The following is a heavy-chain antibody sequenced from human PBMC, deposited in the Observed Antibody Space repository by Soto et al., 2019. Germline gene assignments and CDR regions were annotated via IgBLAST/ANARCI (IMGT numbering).Heavy chain of an antibody. V-gene: IGHV2-70*04. D-gene: IGHD3-10*01. J-gene: IGHJ3*02. CDR1: GFSLSTSGMR. Sequence: LVNPTQTLTLTCTFSGFSLSTSGMRVSWIRQPPGKALEWLARIDWDDDKFYSTSLKTRLTISKDTSKNQVVLTMTNMDPVDTATYYCARFGDGFDIWGQGTMVTVSS. CDR3: ARFGDGFDI. CDR2: IDWDDDK.